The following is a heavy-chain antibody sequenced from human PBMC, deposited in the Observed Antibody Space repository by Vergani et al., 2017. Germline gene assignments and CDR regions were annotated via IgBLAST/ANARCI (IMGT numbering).Heavy chain of an antibody. CDR3: ARGSCLGGSCYKPLFDY. D-gene: IGHD2-15*01. CDR2: IHTRGSS. V-gene: IGHV4-61*02. J-gene: IGHJ4*02. Sequence: QVQLQESGPGLVKPSQTLSLTCTVSGGSINSHNYYWSWIRQPAGKGLEWIGRIHTRGSSNSNPSLKSRVTMSEDTSKNQFSLNLTSVTAADTAVYFCARGSCLGGSCYKPLFDYWGQGILVTVSS. CDR1: GGSINSHNYY.